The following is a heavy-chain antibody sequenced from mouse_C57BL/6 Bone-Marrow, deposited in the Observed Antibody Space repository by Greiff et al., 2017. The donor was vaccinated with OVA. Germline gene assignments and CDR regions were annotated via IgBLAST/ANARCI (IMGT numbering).Heavy chain of an antibody. V-gene: IGHV5-12*01. Sequence: EVQLVESGGGLVQPGGSLKLSCAASGFTFSDYYMYWVRQTPEKRLEWVAYISNGGGSTYYPDTVKGRFTISRDNAKNTLYLQMSRLKSEDTAMYYCARQDTTVSYWYFDVWGTGTTVTVSS. D-gene: IGHD1-1*01. CDR2: ISNGGGST. CDR1: GFTFSDYY. J-gene: IGHJ1*03. CDR3: ARQDTTVSYWYFDV.